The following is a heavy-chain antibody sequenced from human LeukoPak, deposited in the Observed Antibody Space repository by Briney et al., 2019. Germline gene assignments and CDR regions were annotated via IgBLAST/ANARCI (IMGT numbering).Heavy chain of an antibody. Sequence: PGGSLRLSCAASGFTFSSYEMNWVRQAPGKGLEWVSYISNSGRNIYYADSVKGRFTISRDNAKKSLYLQMNNLRAEDTAVYYCARDVSLDFWGQGTLVTVSS. CDR2: ISNSGRNI. D-gene: IGHD3-16*01. V-gene: IGHV3-48*03. CDR3: ARDVSLDF. CDR1: GFTFSSYE. J-gene: IGHJ4*02.